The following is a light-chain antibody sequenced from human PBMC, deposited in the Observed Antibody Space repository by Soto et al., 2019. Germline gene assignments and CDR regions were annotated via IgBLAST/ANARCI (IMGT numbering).Light chain of an antibody. CDR1: QSISTY. J-gene: IGKJ2*01. CDR2: ATS. CDR3: QQYHSAPYT. Sequence: DIQMTQSPSSLSAFVGDRATITCRTSQSISTYENCYQQKPGIAPQLLIYATSILQSGVHSRFSGRGSGAECTLTSSSLQPDDFVTYYCQQYHSAPYTFGQGTKVEMK. V-gene: IGKV1-39*01.